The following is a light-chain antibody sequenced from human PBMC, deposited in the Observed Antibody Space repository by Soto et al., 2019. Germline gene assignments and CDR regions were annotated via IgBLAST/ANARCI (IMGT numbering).Light chain of an antibody. CDR1: QSVSSNY. CDR3: QQYGDSSWT. J-gene: IGKJ1*01. Sequence: EIVLTQSPGTLSSSPGERATLSCRASQSVSSNYLAWYQHRPGQAPRLLIYGSSRRATGIPDRFGGSGSGTDFTLTISRLEPEDFAVYYCQQYGDSSWTFGQGTQVEIK. CDR2: GSS. V-gene: IGKV3-20*01.